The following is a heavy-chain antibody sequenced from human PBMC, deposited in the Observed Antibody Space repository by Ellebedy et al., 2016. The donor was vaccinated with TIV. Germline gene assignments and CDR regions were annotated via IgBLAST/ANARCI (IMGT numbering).Heavy chain of an antibody. CDR3: ARLNERWFDDF. CDR2: INHSGTT. V-gene: IGHV4-34*01. J-gene: IGHJ4*02. D-gene: IGHD3-10*01. CDR1: GGSISRYY. Sequence: SETLSLXXTLSGGSISRYYWSWIRQPPGKGLEWIGEINHSGTTNYSPSLQSRVTMSVDTSKNQFSLKLTSVTAADTAVYYCARLNERWFDDFWGQGTRVTVSS.